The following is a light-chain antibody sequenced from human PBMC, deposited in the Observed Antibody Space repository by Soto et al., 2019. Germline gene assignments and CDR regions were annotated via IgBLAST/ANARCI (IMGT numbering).Light chain of an antibody. CDR2: DAS. V-gene: IGKV3-11*01. CDR3: QQRSSWPRT. CDR1: QSVSSY. Sequence: EIVLTQSPATLSLSPGERATLSCRASQSVSSYLAWYQQKPGQVPRLVIYDASNRATGIPARFSGSGSGTDFTLTISRLESEDFGVYYCQQRSSWPRTFGQGTKVEIK. J-gene: IGKJ1*01.